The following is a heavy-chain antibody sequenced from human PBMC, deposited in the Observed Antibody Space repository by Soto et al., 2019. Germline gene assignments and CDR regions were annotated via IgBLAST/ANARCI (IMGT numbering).Heavy chain of an antibody. CDR3: ARDIVAEWLGTGGFDY. CDR2: ISYDGSNK. D-gene: IGHD5-12*01. CDR1: GFTFSSYA. Sequence: QVQLVESGGGVVQPGRSLRLSCAASGFTFSSYAMHWVRQAPGKGLEWVAVISYDGSNKYYAHSVKGRFTISRDNTKNTLYLQMNTLRDEDTAVYYGARDIVAEWLGTGGFDYWGQGTLVIVSS. J-gene: IGHJ4*02. V-gene: IGHV3-30-3*01.